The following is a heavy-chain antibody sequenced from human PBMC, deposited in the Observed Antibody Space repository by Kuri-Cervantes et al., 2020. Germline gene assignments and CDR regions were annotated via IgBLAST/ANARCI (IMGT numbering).Heavy chain of an antibody. J-gene: IGHJ6*02. CDR2: IYPGDSDT. CDR3: ARHYGDDYVWGSYRSEPDYYYYGMDV. Sequence: KVSCKGSGYSFTSYRIGWVRQMPGKGLEWMGIIYPGDSDTRYSPSFQGQVTISADKSISTAYLQWSSLKASDTAMYYCARHYGDDYVWGSYRSEPDYYYYGMDVWGQGTTVTVSS. CDR1: GYSFTSYR. D-gene: IGHD3-16*02. V-gene: IGHV5-51*01.